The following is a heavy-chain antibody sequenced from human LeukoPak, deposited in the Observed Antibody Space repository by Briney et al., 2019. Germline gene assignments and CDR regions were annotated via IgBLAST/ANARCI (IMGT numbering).Heavy chain of an antibody. J-gene: IGHJ4*02. V-gene: IGHV4-34*01. CDR1: GGSFSGYY. CDR2: INHSGST. D-gene: IGHD5-24*01. CDR3: ARGGWLGFDY. Sequence: SETLSLTCAVYGGSFSGYYWSWIRQPPRKGLEWIGEINHSGSTNYNPSLKSRVTISVDTSKNQFSLKLSSVTAADTAVYYCARGGWLGFDYWGQGTLVTVSS.